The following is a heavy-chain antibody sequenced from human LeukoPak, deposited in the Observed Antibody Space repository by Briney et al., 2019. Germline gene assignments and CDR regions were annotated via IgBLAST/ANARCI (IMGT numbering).Heavy chain of an antibody. Sequence: PGGSLRLSCAASGFTLNNAWMSWVRQAPGKGLEWDSSISSSSSYIYYADSVKGRFTISRDNAKNSLYLQMNSLRAEDTAVYYCARADSSGWSNDYWGQGALVTVSS. CDR2: ISSSSSYI. V-gene: IGHV3-21*01. CDR1: GFTLNNAW. J-gene: IGHJ4*02. CDR3: ARADSSGWSNDY. D-gene: IGHD6-19*01.